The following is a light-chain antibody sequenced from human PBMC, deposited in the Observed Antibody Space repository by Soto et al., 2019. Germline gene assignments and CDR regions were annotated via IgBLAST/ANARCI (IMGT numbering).Light chain of an antibody. CDR2: DAS. CDR3: QQRSNWPPTWT. J-gene: IGKJ1*01. CDR1: QSVGSY. Sequence: EIVLTQSPATLSLSPGERATLSCRASQSVGSYLAWYQQKPGQAPRLLIYDASNRATGIPARFSGSGSGTDFTLTMSSLAPEDFAVYYCQQRSNWPPTWTFGQGTKVEIK. V-gene: IGKV3-11*01.